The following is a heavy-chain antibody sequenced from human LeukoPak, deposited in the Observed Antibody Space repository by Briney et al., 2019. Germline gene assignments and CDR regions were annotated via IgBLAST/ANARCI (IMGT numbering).Heavy chain of an antibody. V-gene: IGHV4-59*01. J-gene: IGHJ6*03. D-gene: IGHD2-2*01. Sequence: SETLFLTCTVSGGSISSYYWSWIRQPPGKGLEWIGYIYYSGSTNYNPSLKSRVTISVDTSKNQFSLKLSSVTAADTAVYYCARVRRLIGYCSSTSCYAPYYYYYMDVWGKGTTVTVSS. CDR3: ARVRRLIGYCSSTSCYAPYYYYYMDV. CDR1: GGSISSYY. CDR2: IYYSGST.